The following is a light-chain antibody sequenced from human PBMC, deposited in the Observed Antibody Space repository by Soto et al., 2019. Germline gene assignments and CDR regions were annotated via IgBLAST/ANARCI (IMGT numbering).Light chain of an antibody. CDR2: VAS. CDR1: QDISNY. Sequence: DIQMTQSPSSLSASVGDRVTITCQASQDISNYLNWYQQKPGKAPKLLFYVASNLETGVPSRFSVSGSGRDFTFTISSLQPEDISTYYCQQYDNLPYTFGLGTKLEIK. CDR3: QQYDNLPYT. J-gene: IGKJ2*01. V-gene: IGKV1-33*01.